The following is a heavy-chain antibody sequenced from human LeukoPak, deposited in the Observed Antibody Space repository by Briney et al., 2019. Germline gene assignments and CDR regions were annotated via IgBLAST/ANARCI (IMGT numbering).Heavy chain of an antibody. CDR3: ARDAYGGNSA. CDR2: IIPIFGTA. J-gene: IGHJ4*02. Sequence: SVKVSCKASGYTFTDYYMHWVRQAPGQGLEWMGGIIPIFGTANYAQKFQGRVTITADESTSTAYMELSSLRSEDTAVYYCARDAYGGNSAWGQGTLVTVSS. D-gene: IGHD4-23*01. V-gene: IGHV1-69*13. CDR1: GYTFTDYY.